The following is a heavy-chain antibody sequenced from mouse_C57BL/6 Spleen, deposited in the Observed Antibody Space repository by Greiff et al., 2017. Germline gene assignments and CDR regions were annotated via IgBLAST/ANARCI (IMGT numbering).Heavy chain of an antibody. J-gene: IGHJ3*01. CDR2: ISSGGDYI. CDR1: GFTFSSYA. Sequence: EVKLMESGAGLVKPGGSLKLSCAASGFTFSSYAMSWVRQTPEKRLEWVAYISSGGDYIYYADTVKGRFTISRDNARNTLYLQMSSLKSEDTAMYYCTRDVDSAWFAYWGQGTLVTVSA. V-gene: IGHV5-9-1*02. D-gene: IGHD3-1*01. CDR3: TRDVDSAWFAY.